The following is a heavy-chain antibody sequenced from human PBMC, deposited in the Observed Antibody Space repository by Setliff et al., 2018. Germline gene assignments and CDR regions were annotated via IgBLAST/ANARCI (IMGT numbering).Heavy chain of an antibody. D-gene: IGHD1-26*01. Sequence: PSETLSLTCTVSGGSISSSSYYWGWIRQPPGKGLEWIGSIYYSGSTYYNPSLKSRVTISVDTSKNQFSLKLSSVTAADTAVYYCARVLNWFDPWGQGTLVTVS. CDR3: ARVLNWFDP. V-gene: IGHV4-39*07. CDR2: IYYSGST. CDR1: GGSISSSSYY. J-gene: IGHJ5*02.